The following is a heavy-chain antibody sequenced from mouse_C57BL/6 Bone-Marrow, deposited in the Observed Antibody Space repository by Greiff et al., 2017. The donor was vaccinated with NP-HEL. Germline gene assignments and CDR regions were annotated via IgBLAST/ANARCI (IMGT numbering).Heavy chain of an antibody. CDR3: ARGTTVVALYYYAMDY. V-gene: IGHV1-55*01. CDR2: IYPGSGRT. D-gene: IGHD1-1*01. J-gene: IGHJ4*01. CDR1: GYTFTSYW. Sequence: QVQLKQPGAELVKPGASVKMSCKASGYTFTSYWITWVKQRPGQGLEWIGDIYPGSGRTNYNEKFKSKATLTVDTSSSTAYMQLSSLTSEDSAVYYCARGTTVVALYYYAMDYWGQGTSVTVSS.